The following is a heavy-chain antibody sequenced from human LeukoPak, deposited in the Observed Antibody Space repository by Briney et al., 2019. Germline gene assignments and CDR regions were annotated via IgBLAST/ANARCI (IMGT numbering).Heavy chain of an antibody. Sequence: PSETLSLTCTVYGGSFSGYYWSWIRQPPGKGLEWIGEIIHSGSTNYNPSLKSRVTISVDTSKNQFSLKLSSVTATDTAVYYCARDKSGVIYYYGMDVWGQGTTVTVSS. V-gene: IGHV4-34*09. CDR1: GGSFSGYY. J-gene: IGHJ6*02. CDR3: ARDKSGVIYYYGMDV. CDR2: IIHSGST. D-gene: IGHD5-12*01.